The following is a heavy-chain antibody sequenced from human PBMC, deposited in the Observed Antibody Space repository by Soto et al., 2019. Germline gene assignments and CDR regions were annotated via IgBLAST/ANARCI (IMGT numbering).Heavy chain of an antibody. CDR2: INPGNSDT. CDR1: GYSFTNYW. Sequence: GESLKISCKGAGYSFTNYWIGWVRQMPGKGLEWMGIINPGNSDTRYSPSFQGQVTISADKSISTAYLQWSSLKASDTAMYYCARTAAAGKYYYGMDVWGQGTKVTVSS. J-gene: IGHJ6*02. V-gene: IGHV5-51*01. CDR3: ARTAAAGKYYYGMDV. D-gene: IGHD6-13*01.